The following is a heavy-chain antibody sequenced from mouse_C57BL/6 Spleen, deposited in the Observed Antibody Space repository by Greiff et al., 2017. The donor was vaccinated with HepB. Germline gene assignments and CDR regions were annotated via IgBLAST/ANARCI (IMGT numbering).Heavy chain of an antibody. CDR3: AGSFITTVVALYYYAMDY. V-gene: IGHV5-4*03. Sequence: EVNLVESGGGLVKPGGSLKLSCAASGYTFSSYAMSWVRQTPEKRLEWVATISDGGSYTYYPDNVKGRCTIYRDNAKNNLYLQMSHLKSEDTAMYYCAGSFITTVVALYYYAMDYWGQGTSVTVSS. J-gene: IGHJ4*01. CDR2: ISDGGSYT. CDR1: GYTFSSYA. D-gene: IGHD1-1*01.